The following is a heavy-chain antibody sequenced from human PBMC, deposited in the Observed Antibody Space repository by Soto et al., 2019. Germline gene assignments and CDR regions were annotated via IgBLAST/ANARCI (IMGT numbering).Heavy chain of an antibody. V-gene: IGHV4-30-2*01. Sequence: QLQLQESGSGLVKPSQTLSLTCAVSGGSISSGGYSWSWIRQPPGKGLEWIGYIYHSGSTYYNPSLKSRVTIAVDRSTNEFSLKLRSVTAADTAVDYCARGQVVAAQHWGQGTLVTVSS. CDR3: ARGQVVAAQH. CDR2: IYHSGST. D-gene: IGHD2-15*01. CDR1: GGSISSGGYS. J-gene: IGHJ4*02.